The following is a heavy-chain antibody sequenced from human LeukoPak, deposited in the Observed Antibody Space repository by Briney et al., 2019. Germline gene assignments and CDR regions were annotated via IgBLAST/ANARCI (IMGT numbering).Heavy chain of an antibody. Sequence: PGGSLRLSCAASGFTVSSNYMSWVRQAPGKGLEWVSVIYSGGSTYYADSVKGRFTISRDNSKNTLYLQMNSLRAEDTAVYYCARDPKCSGGSCYSGFDYWGQGTLVTVSS. D-gene: IGHD2-15*01. CDR1: GFTVSSNY. V-gene: IGHV3-66*01. J-gene: IGHJ4*02. CDR2: IYSGGST. CDR3: ARDPKCSGGSCYSGFDY.